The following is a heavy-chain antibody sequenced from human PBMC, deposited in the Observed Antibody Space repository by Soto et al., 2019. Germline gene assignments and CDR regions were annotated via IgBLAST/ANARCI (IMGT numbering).Heavy chain of an antibody. V-gene: IGHV3-30-3*01. CDR3: ARHRAGSAAEYFQH. Sequence: QVQLVESGGGVVQPGRSLRLSCAASGFTFSSYAMHWVRQAPGKGLEWVAVISYDGSNKYYADSVKRRFTISRDNSKNTLYLQMNSLRAEDTAVYYCARHRAGSAAEYFQHWGQGTLVTVSS. CDR1: GFTFSSYA. J-gene: IGHJ1*01. D-gene: IGHD6-19*01. CDR2: ISYDGSNK.